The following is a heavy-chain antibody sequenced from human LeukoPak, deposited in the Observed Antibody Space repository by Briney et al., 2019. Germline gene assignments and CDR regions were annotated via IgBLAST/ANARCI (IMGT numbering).Heavy chain of an antibody. CDR1: GFTFSSYS. D-gene: IGHD4-17*01. V-gene: IGHV3-21*01. J-gene: IGHJ4*02. Sequence: GGPLRLSCAASGFTFSSYSMNWVRQAPGKGLEWVSSISSSSSYIYYADSVKGRFTISRDNAKNSLYLQMNSLRAEDTAVYYCARGAGYYGDYSGYWGQGTLVTVSS. CDR2: ISSSSSYI. CDR3: ARGAGYYGDYSGY.